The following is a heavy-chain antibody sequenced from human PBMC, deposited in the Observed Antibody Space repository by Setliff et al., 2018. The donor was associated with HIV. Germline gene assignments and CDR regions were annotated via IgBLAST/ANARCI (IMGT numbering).Heavy chain of an antibody. D-gene: IGHD3-10*01. Sequence: ASVKVSCKASGYTFTSYGISWVRQAPGQGLEWMGWISTYNGNTNYGQKLQGRVTMTTDPSTSTAYVELRSLGAYDTAVYYCARGRVVRGPWAFDIWGRGTMVTVSS. J-gene: IGHJ3*02. V-gene: IGHV1-18*01. CDR2: ISTYNGNT. CDR1: GYTFTSYG. CDR3: ARGRVVRGPWAFDI.